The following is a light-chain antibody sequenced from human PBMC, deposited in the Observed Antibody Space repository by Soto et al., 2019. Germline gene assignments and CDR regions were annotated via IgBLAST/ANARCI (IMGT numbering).Light chain of an antibody. CDR2: GAS. CDR1: QSVSSN. J-gene: IGKJ1*01. CDR3: QEYNTWPWT. V-gene: IGKV3-15*01. Sequence: EIVLTQSPGTLSLTPGERATLSCRASQSVSSNLAWYQQKPGQAPRLLIFGASTRATGIPARFSGSGSGTEFTLTINSLQSEDFAVYYCQEYNTWPWTCGQGTKVDIK.